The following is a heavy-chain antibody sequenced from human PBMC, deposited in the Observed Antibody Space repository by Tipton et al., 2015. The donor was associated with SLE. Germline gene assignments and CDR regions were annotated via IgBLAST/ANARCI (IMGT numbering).Heavy chain of an antibody. CDR3: ARDHKPSVSLNRGSGAFDI. CDR2: ISYTGST. J-gene: IGHJ3*02. D-gene: IGHD1-14*01. Sequence: GLVKPSETLSLTCTVSDGSITNYYWTWIRQPPGRGLEWIGYISYTGSTKYNPSLKSRVAISVDTSQNQFSLKLTSVTAADTAVYYCARDHKPSVSLNRGSGAFDIWGQGTMVTVSS. CDR1: DGSITNYY. V-gene: IGHV4-59*01.